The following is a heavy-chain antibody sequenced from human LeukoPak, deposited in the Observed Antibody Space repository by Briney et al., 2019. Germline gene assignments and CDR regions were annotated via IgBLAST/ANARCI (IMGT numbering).Heavy chain of an antibody. CDR2: ISYDGSNK. CDR1: GFTFSSYA. D-gene: IGHD2-2*02. Sequence: GGSLRLSCAASGFTFSSYAMHWVRQAPGKGLEWVAVISYDGSNKYYADSVKGRFTISRDNSKNTLYLQMNSLRAEDTAVYYCARGYNGARPSYYYYGMDVWGQGTTVTVSS. CDR3: ARGYNGARPSYYYYGMDV. V-gene: IGHV3-30-3*01. J-gene: IGHJ6*02.